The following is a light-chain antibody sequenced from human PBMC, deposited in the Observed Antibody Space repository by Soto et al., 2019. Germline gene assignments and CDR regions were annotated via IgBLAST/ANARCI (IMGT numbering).Light chain of an antibody. CDR2: EVT. V-gene: IGLV2-14*03. Sequence: QSALTQPASVSGSPGQSITISCTGTSDDVGGYNYVSWYQQHSGKAPKLIIYEVTNRTSGVPNRFSGSKSGNTASLTISGLQADDEADYHCSSYTSHYTRVFGTGTKLTVL. CDR3: SSYTSHYTRV. CDR1: SDDVGGYNY. J-gene: IGLJ1*01.